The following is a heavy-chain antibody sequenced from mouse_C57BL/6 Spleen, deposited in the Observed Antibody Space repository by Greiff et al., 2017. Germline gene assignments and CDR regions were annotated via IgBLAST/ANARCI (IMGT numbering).Heavy chain of an antibody. V-gene: IGHV1-50*01. J-gene: IGHJ4*01. CDR1: GYTFTSYW. CDR3: ASSYYGNYYAMDY. Sequence: VQLQQPGAELVKPGASVKLSCKASGYTFTSYWMQWVKQRPGQGLEWIGEIDPSDSYTNYNQKFKGKATLTVDTSSSTAYMQLSSLTSESSAVFYCASSYYGNYYAMDYWGQGTSVTVSS. D-gene: IGHD2-1*01. CDR2: IDPSDSYT.